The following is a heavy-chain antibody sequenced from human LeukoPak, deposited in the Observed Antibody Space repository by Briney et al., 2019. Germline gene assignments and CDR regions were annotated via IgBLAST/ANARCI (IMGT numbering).Heavy chain of an antibody. CDR2: INAGNGNI. CDR1: GFTFNTYS. V-gene: IGHV1-3*01. CDR3: ARGYCSSTSCYMDV. J-gene: IGHJ6*02. Sequence: GGSLRLSCAASGFTFNTYSMTWVRQAPGKGLEWMGWINAGNGNIKYSQKFQGRVTITGDTSASTAYMELSSLRSEDTAVYYCARGYCSSTSCYMDVWGQGTTVT. D-gene: IGHD2-2*01.